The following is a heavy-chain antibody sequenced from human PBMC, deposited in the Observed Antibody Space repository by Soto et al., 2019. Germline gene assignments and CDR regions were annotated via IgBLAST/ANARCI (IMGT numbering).Heavy chain of an antibody. Sequence: GGSLRLSCAASGFTFSSYGMHWVRQAPGKGLEWVAVIWYDGSNKYYADSVKGRFTISRDNSKNTLYLQMKSLRAEDTAVYYCARPRGSGSYYRSSWVDPWGQGS. CDR1: GFTFSSYG. V-gene: IGHV3-33*01. J-gene: IGHJ5*02. CDR2: IWYDGSNK. D-gene: IGHD3-10*01. CDR3: ARPRGSGSYYRSSWVDP.